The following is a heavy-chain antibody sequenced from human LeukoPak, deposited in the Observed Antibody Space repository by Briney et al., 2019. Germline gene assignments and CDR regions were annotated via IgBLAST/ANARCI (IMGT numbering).Heavy chain of an antibody. V-gene: IGHV3-48*04. Sequence: GGSLRLSCAASGFTFSTYSMNWVRQAPGKGLEWVSYISSGSGTVYYADSVKGRFTISRDNAKNSLYLQMNSLRAEDTAVYYCARGSSAGRSGFDPWGQGTLVTVSS. CDR2: ISSGSGTV. CDR1: GFTFSTYS. J-gene: IGHJ5*02. CDR3: ARGSSAGRSGFDP.